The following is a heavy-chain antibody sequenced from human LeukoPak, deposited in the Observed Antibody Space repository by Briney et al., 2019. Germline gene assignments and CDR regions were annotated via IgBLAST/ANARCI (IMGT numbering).Heavy chain of an antibody. V-gene: IGHV3-30*01. J-gene: IGHJ4*02. CDR1: GFTFSSYA. D-gene: IGHD2-21*01. CDR2: ISYDGSNK. CDR3: ARDRHMGHRTGYYFDY. Sequence: GGSLRLSCAASGFTFSSYAMHWVRQAPGKGLEWVAVISYDGSNKYYADSVKGRFTISRDNSKNTLYLQMNSPRAEDTAVYYCARDRHMGHRTGYYFDYWGQGTLVTVSS.